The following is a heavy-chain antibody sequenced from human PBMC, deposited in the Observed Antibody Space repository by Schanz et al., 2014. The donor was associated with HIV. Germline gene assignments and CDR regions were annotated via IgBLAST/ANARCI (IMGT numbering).Heavy chain of an antibody. CDR3: ARDLEGWQQLAS. J-gene: IGHJ5*02. V-gene: IGHV1-46*01. D-gene: IGHD6-13*01. Sequence: QVQLVQSGAEVKKPGSSVKVSCKASGGTFSSYSISWVRQAPGQGLEWMGKISPSGGSTTGYAQKFQGRITMTRDTSTSTVYMELSRLRSEDTAVYYCARDLEGWQQLASWGQGTLVTVSS. CDR2: ISPSGGSTT. CDR1: GGTFSSYS.